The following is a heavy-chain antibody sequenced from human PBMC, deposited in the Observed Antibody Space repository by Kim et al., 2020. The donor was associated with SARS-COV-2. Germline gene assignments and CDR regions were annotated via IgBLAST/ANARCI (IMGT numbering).Heavy chain of an antibody. J-gene: IGHJ5*02. CDR3: AREGGYHNWFDP. D-gene: IGHD3-22*01. Sequence: NYARSFQGRVTITADESTSTAYMELSSLRSEDTAVYYCAREGGYHNWFDPWGQGTLVTVSS. V-gene: IGHV1-69*01.